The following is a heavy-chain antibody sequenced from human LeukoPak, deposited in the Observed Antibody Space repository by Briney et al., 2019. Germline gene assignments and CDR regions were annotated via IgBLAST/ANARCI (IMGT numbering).Heavy chain of an antibody. CDR2: LYAGGTT. Sequence: PGGSLRLSCAASGFTVSSNYMSWVRQAPGKGLEWVSLLYAGGTTFYADSVKGRFTISRDNSKNTLYLQMNSLRAEDTAVYYCARDAPYSSSYDYWGHGTLVTVSS. CDR3: ARDAPYSSSYDY. CDR1: GFTVSSNY. V-gene: IGHV3-66*01. J-gene: IGHJ4*01. D-gene: IGHD6-6*01.